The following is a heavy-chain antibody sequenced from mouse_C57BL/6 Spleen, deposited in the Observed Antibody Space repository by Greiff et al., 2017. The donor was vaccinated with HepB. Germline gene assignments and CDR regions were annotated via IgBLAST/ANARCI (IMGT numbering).Heavy chain of an antibody. V-gene: IGHV1-80*01. D-gene: IGHD2-4*01. CDR3: ARRDYDCGYSYAMDY. CDR1: GYAFSSYW. Sequence: VQLQQSGAELVKPGASVKISCKASGYAFSSYWTNWVKQRPGKGLEWIGQIYPGDGDTNYNGRFKGKATLTADKSSSTADMQLSSLTSEDSAVFFCARRDYDCGYSYAMDYWGQGTSVTVSS. CDR2: IYPGDGDT. J-gene: IGHJ4*01.